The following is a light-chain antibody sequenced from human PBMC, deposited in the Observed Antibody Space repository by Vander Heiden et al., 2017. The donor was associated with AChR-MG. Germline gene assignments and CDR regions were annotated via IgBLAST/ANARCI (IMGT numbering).Light chain of an antibody. J-gene: IGLJ2*01. CDR2: KNS. V-gene: IGLV1-47*01. CDR3: ATWDDSLLGVV. Sequence: QSVLPQPPSASGTPGQWVTLSCSGRSSNVSSNPVPWYPPLPGTAPKVLIYKNSQRPSGVPDRFSASKSGTSASLAISGLRSEDEADYYCATWDDSLLGVVFGGGTKLTVL. CDR1: SSNVSSNP.